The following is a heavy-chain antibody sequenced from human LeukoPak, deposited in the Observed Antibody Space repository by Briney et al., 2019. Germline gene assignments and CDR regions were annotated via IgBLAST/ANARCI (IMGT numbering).Heavy chain of an antibody. CDR2: IYYSGST. V-gene: IGHV4-59*08. D-gene: IGHD3-10*01. CDR3: ARRHLSGYYFDY. Sequence: SETLSLTCTVSGGSISSYYWSWIWQPPGKALEWIGYIYYSGSTNYDPSLKSRVTISVDTSKNQFSLKLSSVTAADTAVYYCARRHLSGYYFDYWGQGTLVTVSS. CDR1: GGSISSYY. J-gene: IGHJ4*02.